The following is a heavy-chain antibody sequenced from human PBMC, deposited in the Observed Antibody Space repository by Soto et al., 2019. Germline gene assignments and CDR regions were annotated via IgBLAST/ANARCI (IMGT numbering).Heavy chain of an antibody. J-gene: IGHJ5*02. Sequence: SETLSLTCTVSGGSISSYYWSWIRQPPGKGLEWIGYIYYSGGTNYNPSLKSRVTISVDTSKNQFSLKLSSVTAADTAVYYCARKTEGPYCSSTSCSNWFDPWGQGTLVTVSS. D-gene: IGHD2-2*01. CDR2: IYYSGGT. CDR1: GGSISSYY. V-gene: IGHV4-59*01. CDR3: ARKTEGPYCSSTSCSNWFDP.